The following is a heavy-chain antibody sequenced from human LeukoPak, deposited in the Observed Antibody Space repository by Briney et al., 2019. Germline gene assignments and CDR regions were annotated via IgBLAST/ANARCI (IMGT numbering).Heavy chain of an antibody. CDR2: ITPILGIA. CDR3: ARSNDSSGYYSPGDAFDI. CDR1: GDTFSNYA. Sequence: ASVKVSCKASGDTFSNYAINWVRQAPGQGLEWMGGITPILGIANYAQKFQGRVTITADKSTSTAYMELSSLRSEDTAVYYCARSNDSSGYYSPGDAFDIWGQGTMVTVSS. J-gene: IGHJ3*02. V-gene: IGHV1-69*10. D-gene: IGHD3-22*01.